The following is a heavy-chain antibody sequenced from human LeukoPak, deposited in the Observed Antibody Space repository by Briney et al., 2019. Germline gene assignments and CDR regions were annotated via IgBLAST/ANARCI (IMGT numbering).Heavy chain of an antibody. J-gene: IGHJ4*02. CDR1: GFTFSNYA. CDR3: AKVDRWFGELLSEY. D-gene: IGHD3-10*01. Sequence: GTSLRLSCAASGFTFSNYAMHWARQAPGRGLDWVAVISYDGSNKYYADSVKGRITISRDNSKNTLYLQMNSLRAEDTAVYYCAKVDRWFGELLSEYWGQGTLVTVSS. V-gene: IGHV3-30*04. CDR2: ISYDGSNK.